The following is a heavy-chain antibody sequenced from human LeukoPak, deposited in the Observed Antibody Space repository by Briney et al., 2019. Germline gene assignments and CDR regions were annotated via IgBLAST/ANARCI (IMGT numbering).Heavy chain of an antibody. CDR2: IIPIFGTA. Sequence: ASVKVSCKASGYTFTSYGISWVRQAPGQGLEWMGGIIPIFGTANYAQKFQGRVTMTRDTSISTAYMELSRLRSDDTAVYYCARVGVLEWQADWFDPWGQGTLVTVSS. J-gene: IGHJ5*02. V-gene: IGHV1-2*02. CDR1: GYTFTSYG. D-gene: IGHD3-3*01. CDR3: ARVGVLEWQADWFDP.